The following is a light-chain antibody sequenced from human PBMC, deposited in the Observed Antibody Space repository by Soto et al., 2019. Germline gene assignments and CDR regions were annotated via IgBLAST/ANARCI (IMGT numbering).Light chain of an antibody. CDR2: GNS. Sequence: QSVLTQPPSVSGAPGQRVTISCTGSSSNIGAGYDVHWYQQFPGTALKLLIYGNSNRPSGVPDRFSGSKSGTSASLAITGLQAEDEADYYCQSYDSSLSGVFGSGTNLTVL. CDR3: QSYDSSLSGV. CDR1: SSNIGAGYD. V-gene: IGLV1-40*01. J-gene: IGLJ1*01.